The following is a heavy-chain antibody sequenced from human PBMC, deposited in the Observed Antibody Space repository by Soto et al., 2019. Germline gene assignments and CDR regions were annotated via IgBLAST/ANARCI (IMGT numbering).Heavy chain of an antibody. CDR1: GYTFTSYA. CDR3: ARDAIEYSSSSAWFDP. J-gene: IGHJ5*02. V-gene: IGHV1-3*01. Sequence: GASVKVSCKASGYTFTSYAMHWVRQAPGQRLEWMGWINAGNGNTKYSQKFQGRVTITRDTSASTAYMELSSLRSEDTAVYYCARDAIEYSSSSAWFDPWGQGTLVTVSS. D-gene: IGHD6-6*01. CDR2: INAGNGNT.